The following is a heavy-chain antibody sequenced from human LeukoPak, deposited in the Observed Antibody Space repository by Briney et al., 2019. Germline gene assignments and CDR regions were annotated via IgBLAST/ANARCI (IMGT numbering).Heavy chain of an antibody. Sequence: SETLSLTCTVSGHSISSGYYWGWIRQPPGKGLEWTGSIYHSGSTYYNPSLKSRVTISVDTSKNQFSLKLSSVTAADTAVYYCASAGSYFPPNWFDPWGQGTLVTVSS. J-gene: IGHJ5*02. CDR2: IYHSGST. D-gene: IGHD3-10*01. CDR3: ASAGSYFPPNWFDP. V-gene: IGHV4-38-2*02. CDR1: GHSISSGYY.